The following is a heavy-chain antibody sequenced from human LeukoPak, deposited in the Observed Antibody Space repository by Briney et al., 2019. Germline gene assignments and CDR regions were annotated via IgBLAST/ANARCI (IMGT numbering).Heavy chain of an antibody. CDR1: GFTFDDYA. CDR3: AKDYGSGSYYAFDH. CDR2: ISWNSGRI. J-gene: IGHJ4*02. D-gene: IGHD3-10*01. Sequence: GRSLRLSCAASGFTFDDYAMNWVRQAPGKGLEWVSGISWNSGRIEYADSVKGRFTISRDNAKNSLYLRMNSLRAEDTALYYCAKDYGSGSYYAFDHWGQGTPVTVSS. V-gene: IGHV3-9*01.